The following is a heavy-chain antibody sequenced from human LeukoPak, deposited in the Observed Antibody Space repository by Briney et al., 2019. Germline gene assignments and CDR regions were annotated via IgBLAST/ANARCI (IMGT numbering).Heavy chain of an antibody. Sequence: GGSLRLSCAASGLTFSSYAISWVRQAPVKGLEWVSVIRGGGTSTYYADSVKGRFTITKDNSRNTLYLQMNSLRAEDTAVYYCAKTFIAVANPIDYWGQGTLVTVSS. CDR3: AKTFIAVANPIDY. J-gene: IGHJ4*02. V-gene: IGHV3-23*01. D-gene: IGHD6-19*01. CDR1: GLTFSSYA. CDR2: IRGGGTST.